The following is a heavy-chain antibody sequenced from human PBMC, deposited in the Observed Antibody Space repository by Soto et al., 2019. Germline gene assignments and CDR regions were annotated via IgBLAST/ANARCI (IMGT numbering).Heavy chain of an antibody. CDR2: IIPIFGTA. D-gene: IGHD2-21*02. V-gene: IGHV1-69*13. CDR1: GGTFSSYA. Sequence: AASVKVSCKASGGTFSSYAISWVRQAPGQGLEWMGGIIPIFGTANYAQKFQGRVTITADESTSTAYMELSSLRSEDTAVYYCASAFVCGGDCFNWFDPWGKGTLVTVSS. J-gene: IGHJ5*02. CDR3: ASAFVCGGDCFNWFDP.